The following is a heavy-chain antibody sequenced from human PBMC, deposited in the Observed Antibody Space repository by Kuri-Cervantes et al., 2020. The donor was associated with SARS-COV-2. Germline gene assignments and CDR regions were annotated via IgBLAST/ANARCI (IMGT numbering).Heavy chain of an antibody. CDR2: VYFNGGA. V-gene: IGHV4-61*05. J-gene: IGHJ6*02. CDR3: ARRYGEV. Sequence: GSLRLSCTVSGGSISSSSYYWGWIRQSPGKGLEWIGHVYFNGGANYNPSLKSRVTMSVDTSKNQFSLKLSSVTAADTAVYYCARRYGEVWGQGTTVTVSS. D-gene: IGHD1-14*01. CDR1: GGSISSSSYY.